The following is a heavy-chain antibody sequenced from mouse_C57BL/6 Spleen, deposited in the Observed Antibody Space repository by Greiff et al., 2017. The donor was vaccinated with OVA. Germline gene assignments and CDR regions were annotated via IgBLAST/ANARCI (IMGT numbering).Heavy chain of an antibody. CDR2: INPSNGGT. J-gene: IGHJ3*01. V-gene: IGHV1-53*01. D-gene: IGHD1-1*01. Sequence: VQLQPPGTELVKPGASVKLSCKASGYNFTSYWMHWVKQRPGQGLEWIGNINPSNGGTNYNEKFKSKATLTVVQSSLSAYLQLSILTSDVSAVYYCARWYYYVMFAYWGQGTLVTVSA. CDR1: GYNFTSYW. CDR3: ARWYYYVMFAY.